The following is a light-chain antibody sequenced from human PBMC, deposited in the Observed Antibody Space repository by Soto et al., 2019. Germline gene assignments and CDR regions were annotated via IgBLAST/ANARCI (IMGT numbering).Light chain of an antibody. V-gene: IGLV2-11*01. CDR2: DVS. Sequence: QSVLTQPRSVSASPGQSGTLSCTGSRSDVGVYNYVSWYQQHPGKAPKLMIYDVSKRPSGVPGRFSGSKSGNTASLTISGLQAEDEADYYCCSYGGGYTPLVFGGGTKVTVL. CDR1: RSDVGVYNY. J-gene: IGLJ2*01. CDR3: CSYGGGYTPLV.